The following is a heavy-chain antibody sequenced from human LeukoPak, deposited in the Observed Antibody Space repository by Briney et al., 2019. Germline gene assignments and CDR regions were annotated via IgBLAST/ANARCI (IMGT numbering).Heavy chain of an antibody. CDR2: IYTSGST. V-gene: IGHV4-4*07. CDR1: GGSISSYY. D-gene: IGHD1-26*01. CDR3: AGYSGSYSLDY. J-gene: IGHJ4*02. Sequence: SETLPLTCTVSGGSISSYYWSWIRQPAGKGLEWIGRIYTSGSTNYNPSLKSRVTMSVDTSKNQFPLKLSSVTAADTAVYYCAGYSGSYSLDYWGQGTLVTVSS.